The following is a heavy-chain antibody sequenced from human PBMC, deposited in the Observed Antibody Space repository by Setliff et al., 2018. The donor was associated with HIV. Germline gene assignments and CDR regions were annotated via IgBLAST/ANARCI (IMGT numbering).Heavy chain of an antibody. D-gene: IGHD6-13*01. Sequence: SVKVSCKASGGTFNSYAISWVRQAPGQGLEWMGRIIPVFGTANYAQKFQGRVTITADKSTSTAYMELSSLRSEDTAVYYCARDSGYSRSGAFDIWGQGTMVTVSS. CDR1: GGTFNSYA. CDR2: IIPVFGTA. J-gene: IGHJ3*02. V-gene: IGHV1-69*06. CDR3: ARDSGYSRSGAFDI.